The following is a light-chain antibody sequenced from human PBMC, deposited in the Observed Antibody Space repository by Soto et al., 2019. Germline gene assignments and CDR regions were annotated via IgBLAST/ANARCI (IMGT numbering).Light chain of an antibody. Sequence: DIVMPQSPDSLAVSLGARANIHCIPTQSVFHNSHNNTHLAWYQQRPGQPPRLLIYWASIRESGVPERFTGSGSGTHFTLTISSLQAEDVAVYYCQQYYSGPPYTFGQGTKLEIK. J-gene: IGKJ2*01. CDR1: QSVFHNSHNNTH. CDR3: QQYYSGPPYT. V-gene: IGKV4-1*01. CDR2: WAS.